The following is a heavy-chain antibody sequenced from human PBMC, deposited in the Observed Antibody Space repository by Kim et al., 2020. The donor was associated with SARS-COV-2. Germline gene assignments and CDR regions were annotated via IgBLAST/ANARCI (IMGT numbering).Heavy chain of an antibody. J-gene: IGHJ3*02. D-gene: IGHD3-16*01. CDR1: GYTFTGHY. CDR2: INPNNGVT. Sequence: ASVKVSCKASGYTFTGHYIHWVRQAPGQGLEWMGWINPNNGVTNYAQKFQGRVTMTRDTSMSTAYMELSRLRSDDTAVYYCTRVMGIMAWDDVFDIWGQGTMVTVSS. V-gene: IGHV1-2*02. CDR3: TRVMGIMAWDDVFDI.